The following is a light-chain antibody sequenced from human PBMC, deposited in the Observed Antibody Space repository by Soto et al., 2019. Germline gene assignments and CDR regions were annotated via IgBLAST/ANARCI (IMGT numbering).Light chain of an antibody. CDR3: SSYTSSSSPVI. V-gene: IGLV2-14*03. J-gene: IGLJ2*01. CDR2: DVS. CDR1: SSDIGGYNF. Sequence: QSALTQPASVSGSPGQSTTISCTGTSSDIGGYNFVSWYQQHPGRAPKLMIYDVSDRPSGVSDRFSASKSGNTASLTISGLQAEDEADYYCSSYTSSSSPVIFGGGTKVTVL.